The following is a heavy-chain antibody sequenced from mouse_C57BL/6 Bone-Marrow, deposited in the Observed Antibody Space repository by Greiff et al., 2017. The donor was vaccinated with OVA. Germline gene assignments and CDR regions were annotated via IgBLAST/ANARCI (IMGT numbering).Heavy chain of an antibody. Sequence: EVHLVESGGGLVKPGGSLKLSCAASGFTFSSYTMSWVRQTPEKRLEWVATISGGGGNTYYPDSVKGRFTISRDNAKNTLYLQMSSLRSEDTALYYCARQGNWDADFDGWGTGTTVTVSS. CDR1: GFTFSSYT. J-gene: IGHJ1*03. CDR3: ARQGNWDADFDG. D-gene: IGHD4-1*01. CDR2: ISGGGGNT. V-gene: IGHV5-9*01.